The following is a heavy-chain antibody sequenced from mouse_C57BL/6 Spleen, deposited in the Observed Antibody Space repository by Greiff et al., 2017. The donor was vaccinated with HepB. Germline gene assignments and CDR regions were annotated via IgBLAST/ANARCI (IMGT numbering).Heavy chain of an antibody. J-gene: IGHJ2*01. CDR2: IDTETGGT. D-gene: IGHD1-1*01. CDR1: GYTFTDYE. CDR3: TRSRNYYGSSPYY. V-gene: IGHV1-15*01. Sequence: QVQLQQSGAELVRPGASVTLSCKASGYTFTDYEMHWVKQTPVHGLEWIGAIDTETGGTAYNQKFKGKAILTADKSSSTAYMELRSLTSEDSAVYYCTRSRNYYGSSPYYWGQGTTLTVSS.